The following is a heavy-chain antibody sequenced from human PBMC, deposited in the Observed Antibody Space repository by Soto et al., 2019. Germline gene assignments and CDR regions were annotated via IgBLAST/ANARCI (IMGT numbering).Heavy chain of an antibody. CDR3: ARGGRYFGGIVDLDS. Sequence: QVLLQESGPGLVKPSQTLSLTCSVSGGSSSSGDYYWSWIRQPPGKGLEWIGYIHNSVSTYYNPSLQSRVTISVHTSTNHFSLKLSSVTAAATAVYYCARGGRYFGGIVDLDSWGQGTLVTVSS. CDR2: IHNSVST. V-gene: IGHV4-30-4*01. J-gene: IGHJ4*02. D-gene: IGHD3-16*01. CDR1: GGSSSSGDYY.